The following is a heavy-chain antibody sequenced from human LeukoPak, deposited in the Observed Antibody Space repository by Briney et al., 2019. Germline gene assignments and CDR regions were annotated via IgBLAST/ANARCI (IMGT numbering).Heavy chain of an antibody. CDR3: ARDGGYCSGGSCYPADVGWYYYDSSGSKIFYYYYGMDV. Sequence: GASVKVSCKASGGTFSSYAISWVRQAPGQGLEWMGGIIPIFGTANYAQKFQGRVTITADESTSTAYMELRSLRSDDTAVYYCARDGGYCSGGSCYPADVGWYYYDSSGSKIFYYYYGMDVWGQGTTVTVSS. D-gene: IGHD2-15*01. V-gene: IGHV1-69*13. J-gene: IGHJ6*02. CDR1: GGTFSSYA. CDR2: IIPIFGTA.